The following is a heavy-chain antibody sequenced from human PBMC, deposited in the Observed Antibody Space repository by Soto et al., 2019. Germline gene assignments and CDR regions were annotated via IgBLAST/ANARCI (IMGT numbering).Heavy chain of an antibody. CDR1: GYTFTSHY. CDR3: AREKGGRSNWTFDY. D-gene: IGHD6-13*01. Sequence: ASVKVSCKASGYTFTSHYMHWVRQAPGQGLEWMGMIDPSGGSTTYAQKFQGRVTMTRDTSTSTVYVELSSLRSEETALYYCAREKGGRSNWTFDYWGQGTLVTVSS. CDR2: IDPSGGST. J-gene: IGHJ4*02. V-gene: IGHV1-46*03.